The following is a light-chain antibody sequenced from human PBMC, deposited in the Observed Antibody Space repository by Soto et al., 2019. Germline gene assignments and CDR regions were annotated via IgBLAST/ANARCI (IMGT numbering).Light chain of an antibody. CDR2: EVS. J-gene: IGLJ2*01. CDR3: SSYSRSNNYVV. Sequence: ALTQPPSASGSPGQSVTISCTGTSSDVGGYNYVSWYQQHPGKAPKLMIFEVSKRPSGVPGRFSGSKSGNTASLTVSGLQADDEANYYCSSYSRSNNYVVFGGGTK. CDR1: SSDVGGYNY. V-gene: IGLV2-8*01.